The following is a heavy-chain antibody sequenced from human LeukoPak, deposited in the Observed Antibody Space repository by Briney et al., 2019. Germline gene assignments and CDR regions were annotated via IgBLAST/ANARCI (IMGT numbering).Heavy chain of an antibody. J-gene: IGHJ6*02. Sequence: GGSLRLSCAASGFTLSSYEMNWVRQAPGKGLEWVSYISSSGSTIYYADSVKGRFTISRGNAKNSLYLQMNSLRAEDTAVYYCARARPYYYYGMDVWGQGTTVTVSS. CDR3: ARARPYYYYGMDV. CDR1: GFTLSSYE. CDR2: ISSSGSTI. V-gene: IGHV3-48*03.